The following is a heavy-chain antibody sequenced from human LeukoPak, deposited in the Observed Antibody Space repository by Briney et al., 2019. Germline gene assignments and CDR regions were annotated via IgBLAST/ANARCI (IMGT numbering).Heavy chain of an antibody. V-gene: IGHV1-58*01. J-gene: IGHJ4*02. CDR3: AADYGGIPTYFVY. Sequence: SVKVSCKASGFTFTSSAVQWVRQARGQRLERIGWIVVGSGNTNYAQKFQERVTITRDMSTSTAYMELSSLRSEDTAVYYCAADYGGIPTYFVYWGQGTLVTVSS. CDR2: IVVGSGNT. CDR1: GFTFTSSA. D-gene: IGHD4-23*01.